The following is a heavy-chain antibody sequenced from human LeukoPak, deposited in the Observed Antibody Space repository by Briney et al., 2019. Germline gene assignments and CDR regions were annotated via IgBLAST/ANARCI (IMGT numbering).Heavy chain of an antibody. J-gene: IGHJ4*02. CDR3: ARRVRGVTDYYFDY. CDR2: INPNSGGT. V-gene: IGHV1-2*02. D-gene: IGHD3-10*01. Sequence: ASVKVSCKASGYTFNGYYKHWVRQAPGQGLEWMGWINPNSGGTNYAQKFQGRVTMTRDTSISTAYMELSRLRSDDTAVYYCARRVRGVTDYYFDYWGQGTLVTVSS. CDR1: GYTFNGYY.